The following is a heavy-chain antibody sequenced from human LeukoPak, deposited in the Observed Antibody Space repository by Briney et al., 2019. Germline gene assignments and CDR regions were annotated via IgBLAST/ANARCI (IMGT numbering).Heavy chain of an antibody. CDR2: INPNSGGT. D-gene: IGHD3-9*01. CDR1: GYTFTGYY. V-gene: IGHV1-2*02. Sequence: ASVKVSCKASGYTFTGYYMHWVRQAPGQGLEWMGWINPNSGGTNYAQKFQGRVTMTRDTSISTAYMELSRLRSDDTAVYYCARAYYDILTGYFYYYYYMDVWGKGTTVTVSS. J-gene: IGHJ6*03. CDR3: ARAYYDILTGYFYYYYYMDV.